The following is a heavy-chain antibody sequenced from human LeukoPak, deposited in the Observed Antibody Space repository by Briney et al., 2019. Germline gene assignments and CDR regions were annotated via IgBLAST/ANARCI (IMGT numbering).Heavy chain of an antibody. J-gene: IGHJ5*02. CDR2: IYYSGST. D-gene: IGHD3-10*01. CDR3: ARDEGITLVRGVVSWFDP. CDR1: GGSISSSSYY. Sequence: PSETLSLTCTVSGGSISSSSYYWGWIRQPPGKGLEWIGSIYYSGSTYYNPSLKSRVTISVDKSKNQFSLKLTSVTAADTAVYYCARDEGITLVRGVVSWFDPWGQGTLVTVSS. V-gene: IGHV4-39*07.